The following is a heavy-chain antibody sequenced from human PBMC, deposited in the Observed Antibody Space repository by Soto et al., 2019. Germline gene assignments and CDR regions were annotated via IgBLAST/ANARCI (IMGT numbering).Heavy chain of an antibody. Sequence: VSVKVSCKASGYTFTGYYMHWVRQAPGQGLEWMGWINPNSGGTNYAQKFQGWVTMTRDTSISTAYMELSRLRSDDTAVYYCARGREYYYYYMDVWGKGTTVTVSS. J-gene: IGHJ6*03. CDR2: INPNSGGT. CDR3: ARGREYYYYYMDV. D-gene: IGHD1-26*01. V-gene: IGHV1-2*04. CDR1: GYTFTGYY.